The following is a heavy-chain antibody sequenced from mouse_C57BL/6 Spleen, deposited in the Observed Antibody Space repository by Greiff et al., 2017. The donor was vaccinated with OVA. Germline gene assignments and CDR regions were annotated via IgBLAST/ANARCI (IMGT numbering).Heavy chain of an antibody. CDR3: ARRHYDGFDY. V-gene: IGHV1-63*01. CDR1: GYTFTNYW. J-gene: IGHJ2*01. Sequence: VQLKESGAELVRPGTSVKMSCKASGYTFTNYWIGWAKQRPGHGLAWIGDIYPGGGYTNYNEKFKGKATLTADKSSSTAYMQFSSLTSEDSAIYYCARRHYDGFDYWGQGTTLTVSS. CDR2: IYPGGGYT. D-gene: IGHD1-2*01.